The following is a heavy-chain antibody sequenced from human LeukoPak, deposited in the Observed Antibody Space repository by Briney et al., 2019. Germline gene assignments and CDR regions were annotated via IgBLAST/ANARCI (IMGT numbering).Heavy chain of an antibody. V-gene: IGHV3-43D*04. Sequence: QTGGALMLSCAASGFTLYDYAMHWVRQAPGKGLGWVYLIIWDGGSTSYADSVRGGFTIPRDDSKHYVYLQLNSLRADDTALYSSAIVRSYYNNGYYGYWGHGTLVTVYS. CDR2: IIWDGGST. J-gene: IGHJ4*01. CDR3: AIVRSYYNNGYYGY. D-gene: IGHD2-8*01. CDR1: GFTLYDYA.